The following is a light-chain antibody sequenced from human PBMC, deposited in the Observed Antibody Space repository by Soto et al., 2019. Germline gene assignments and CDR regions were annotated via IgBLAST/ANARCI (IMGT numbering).Light chain of an antibody. Sequence: DIQMTQSPSTLSASVGDRVTITCRASQSLGNWLAWYQQKPGKAPKLLIYDASILESGVSSRFSSSGSGTEFTLTISSLQPDDFGTYYCQQYNSYSSMFGQGTKVEIK. CDR3: QQYNSYSSM. J-gene: IGKJ1*01. CDR2: DAS. V-gene: IGKV1-5*01. CDR1: QSLGNW.